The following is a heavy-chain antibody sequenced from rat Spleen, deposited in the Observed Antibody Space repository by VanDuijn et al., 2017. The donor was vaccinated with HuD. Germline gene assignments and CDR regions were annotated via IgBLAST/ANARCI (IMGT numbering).Heavy chain of an antibody. CDR3: TRLYYSNWFAY. CDR2: ISAGGANT. V-gene: IGHV5-27*01. CDR1: GFIFSNYY. J-gene: IGHJ3*01. D-gene: IGHD1-1*01. Sequence: EVQLVESGGGLVQPGRSLKLSCAASGFIFSNYYMAWVRQAPTKGLEWVAFISAGGANTHYRDSVKGRFTISRDNAKSTLYLQMDSLRSEDTATYYCTRLYYSNWFAYWGQGTLVTVSS.